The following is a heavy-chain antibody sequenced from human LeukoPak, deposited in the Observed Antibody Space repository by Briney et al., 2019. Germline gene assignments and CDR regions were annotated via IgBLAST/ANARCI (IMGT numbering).Heavy chain of an antibody. J-gene: IGHJ4*02. CDR2: IYSGGGT. V-gene: IGHV3-53*01. D-gene: IGHD2-2*02. CDR3: ARWACSSASCYNDY. CDR1: GFXVSSNY. Sequence: GGSLRLSCAASGFXVSSNYMSWVRQAPGKGLEWVSVIYSGGGTYYADSVKGRFTISRDNSKNTLYLQMNSLRAEDTAVYYCARWACSSASCYNDYWGQGTLVTVSS.